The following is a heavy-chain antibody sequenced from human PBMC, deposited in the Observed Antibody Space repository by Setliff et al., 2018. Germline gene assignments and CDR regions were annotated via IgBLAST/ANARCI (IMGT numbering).Heavy chain of an antibody. CDR2: IYYTGIT. CDR3: ARYTPKLPELGIYGWFDY. CDR1: GGSFTYYY. J-gene: IGHJ4*02. Sequence: SETLSLTCAASGGSFTYYYWGWIRQPPGKGLEWIGNIYYTGITYYNPSLKSRVTISVDTSKNHFSLKLTSVTAADTAAYYCARYTPKLPELGIYGWFDYWGQGTPVTV. D-gene: IGHD7-27*01. V-gene: IGHV4-39*07.